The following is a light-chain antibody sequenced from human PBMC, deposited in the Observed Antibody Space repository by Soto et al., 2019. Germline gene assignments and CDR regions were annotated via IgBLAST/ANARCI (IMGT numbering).Light chain of an antibody. V-gene: IGKV1-33*01. CDR1: QDISNY. CDR2: DAS. J-gene: IGKJ3*01. CDR3: QQYDNLPPFT. Sequence: DIQMTQSPSSLSASVGDRVTITCQASQDISNYLNWYQQKPGKAPKLLIYDASNLETGVPSRFSGRGSGTDFTFAISSLQPEDIATYYFQQYDNLPPFTFGPGTKVDIK.